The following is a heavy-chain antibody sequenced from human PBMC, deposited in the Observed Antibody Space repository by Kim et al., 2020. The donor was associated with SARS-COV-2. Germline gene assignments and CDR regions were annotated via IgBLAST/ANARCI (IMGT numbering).Heavy chain of an antibody. D-gene: IGHD3-10*01. CDR3: AKDQGGTSGLYYFDY. CDR1: GFTFSSYA. J-gene: IGHJ4*02. V-gene: IGHV3-23*01. Sequence: GGSLRLSCEASGFTFSSYAMSWVRQAPGKGLEWVSTITSGGSTYYADSVKGRFTISRDNSKNTLYLQMNSLRAEDTAVYYCAKDQGGTSGLYYFDYWGQGTLVTVSS. CDR2: ITSGGST.